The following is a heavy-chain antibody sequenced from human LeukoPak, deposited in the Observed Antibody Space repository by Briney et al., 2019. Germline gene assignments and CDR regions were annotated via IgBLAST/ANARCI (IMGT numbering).Heavy chain of an antibody. CDR1: GYTLTSYD. V-gene: IGHV1-8*01. CDR2: MNPNSGNT. Sequence: GAPVKVSCKASGYTLTSYDINWVRQATGQGLEWMGWMNPNSGNTGYAQKFRGRVTMTRNTSISTAYMELSSLRSEDTAVYYCVLAVAGTRRVSGDYYYYMDVWGKGTTVTISS. CDR3: VLAVAGTRRVSGDYYYYMDV. D-gene: IGHD6-19*01. J-gene: IGHJ6*03.